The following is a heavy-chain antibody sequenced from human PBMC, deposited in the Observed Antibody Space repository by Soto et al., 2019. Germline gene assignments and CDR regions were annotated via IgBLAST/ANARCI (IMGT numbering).Heavy chain of an antibody. CDR3: ARIVVIPAAPDYYNYYGVDV. D-gene: IGHD2-2*01. J-gene: IGHJ6*02. Sequence: SETLCLTCAVSGGSISSGGYSWSWIRQPPGKGLEWIGNMYYSGSTYYNLSLKSRVTMSVDTSKNQFSLKISSVTAADTSVYYCARIVVIPAAPDYYNYYGVDVWGQGTMVTVSS. CDR1: GGSISSGGYS. V-gene: IGHV4-30-2*03. CDR2: MYYSGST.